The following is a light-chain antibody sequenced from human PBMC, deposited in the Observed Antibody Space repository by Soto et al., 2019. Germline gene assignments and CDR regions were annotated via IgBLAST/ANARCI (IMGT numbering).Light chain of an antibody. V-gene: IGKV3-11*01. CDR3: QQRRNWPPLT. CDR1: QSVRSY. CDR2: DAY. J-gene: IGKJ4*01. Sequence: EIVLTQSPATLSLSPGERATLSCRASQSVRSYLAWFQQKPGQAPRLLIYDAYKRATGIPARFSGSGSGTDFTLTISSLEPEDFAVYYCQQRRNWPPLTFGGGTKVEIK.